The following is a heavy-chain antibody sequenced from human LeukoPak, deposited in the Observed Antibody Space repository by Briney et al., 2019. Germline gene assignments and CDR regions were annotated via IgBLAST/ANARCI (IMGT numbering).Heavy chain of an antibody. CDR2: IFYSGFT. Sequence: SETLSLTYTVSGGSISSGDYYWSWICQPPGKGLEWIGNIFYSGFTYYNPSLKSRVTISVDTSKNQFSLKLSSVTAADTAVYYCARGNDDYGDHTSYWYFDLWGRGTLVTVSS. CDR1: GGSISSGDYY. J-gene: IGHJ2*01. CDR3: ARGNDDYGDHTSYWYFDL. V-gene: IGHV4-30-4*02. D-gene: IGHD4-17*01.